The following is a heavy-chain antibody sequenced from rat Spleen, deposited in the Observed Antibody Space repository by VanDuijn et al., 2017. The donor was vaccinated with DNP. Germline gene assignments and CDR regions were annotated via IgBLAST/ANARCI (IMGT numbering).Heavy chain of an antibody. Sequence: EVQLQESGPGLVKPSQSLSLTCSVTGYSITSNYWGWVRKFPGNKLEYIGHISFSGCTNYNPSLKSQIPITRDTSKNQFFLHLDSVTTEDTATYYCARWVWYFDYWGQGVMVTVSS. CDR2: ISFSGCT. J-gene: IGHJ2*01. V-gene: IGHV3-1*01. CDR3: ARWVWYFDY. CDR1: GYSITSNY.